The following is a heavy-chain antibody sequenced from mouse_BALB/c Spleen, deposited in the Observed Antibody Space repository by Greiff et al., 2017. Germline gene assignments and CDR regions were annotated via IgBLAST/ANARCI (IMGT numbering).Heavy chain of an antibody. CDR1: GFTFSSYG. CDR3: ARHYELYAMDY. D-gene: IGHD2-3*01. J-gene: IGHJ4*01. CDR2: ISSGGSYT. Sequence: EVHLVESGGDLVKPGGSLKLSCAASGFTFSSYGMSWVRQTPDKRLEWVATISSGGSYTYYPDSVKGRFTISRDNAKNTLYLQMSSLKSEDTAMYYCARHYELYAMDYWGQGTSVTVSS. V-gene: IGHV5-6*01.